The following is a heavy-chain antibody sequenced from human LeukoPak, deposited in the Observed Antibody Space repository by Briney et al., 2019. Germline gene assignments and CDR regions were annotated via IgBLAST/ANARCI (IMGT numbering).Heavy chain of an antibody. J-gene: IGHJ4*02. D-gene: IGHD4-17*01. Sequence: GGSLRLSCAASGFTFSDYYMSWIRQAPGKGPEWLSYISGGDSVIDGVVYYADSVKGRFTISRDNAKNSLFLQMNSLGAEDTAVYYCARHDYGDSRFDYWGQGTLVTVSS. CDR3: ARHDYGDSRFDY. CDR1: GFTFSDYY. CDR2: ISGGDSVI. V-gene: IGHV3-11*04.